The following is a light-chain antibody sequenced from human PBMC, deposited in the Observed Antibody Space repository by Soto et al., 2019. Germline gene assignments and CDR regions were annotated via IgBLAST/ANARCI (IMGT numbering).Light chain of an antibody. V-gene: IGLV1-44*01. Sequence: QSVLTQPPSASGTPGQRVTISCSGSSSNIGSNTVNWYQQLPGTAPKLLIYSNNQRPSGVPDRFSGSKSGTSASLAISGFQSEDEADYYCAAWDDSLNGPNYVFGTGTKVTVL. CDR3: AAWDDSLNGPNYV. CDR2: SNN. CDR1: SSNIGSNT. J-gene: IGLJ1*01.